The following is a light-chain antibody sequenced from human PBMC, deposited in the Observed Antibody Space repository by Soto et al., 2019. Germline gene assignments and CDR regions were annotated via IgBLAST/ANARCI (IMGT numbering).Light chain of an antibody. J-gene: IGLJ1*01. CDR2: DVS. Sequence: QSALTQPAAVSGSPGQSITISCSGTSSDVGGGYNYVSWYQQHPGKAPKLMVYDVSNRPSGISNRFSGSKSGNTASLTISGFQAEDEADYYCCSYTSTSTYVFGTGTKVTVL. V-gene: IGLV2-14*01. CDR3: CSYTSTSTYV. CDR1: SSDVGGGYNY.